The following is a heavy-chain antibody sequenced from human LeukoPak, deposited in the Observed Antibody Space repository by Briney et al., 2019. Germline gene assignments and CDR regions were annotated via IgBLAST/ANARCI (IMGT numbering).Heavy chain of an antibody. V-gene: IGHV4-59*02. D-gene: IGHD3-22*01. Sequence: SETLSLTCTVSGASVTTFYWSWLRQPPGKGLEWIGYIYYSGVTNYNPSLKSRVTMSVDTYKNQFSLKVTSVTAADTAIYYCARDQVVHEWFDPWGQGILVTVSS. CDR1: GASVTTFY. J-gene: IGHJ5*02. CDR2: IYYSGVT. CDR3: ARDQVVHEWFDP.